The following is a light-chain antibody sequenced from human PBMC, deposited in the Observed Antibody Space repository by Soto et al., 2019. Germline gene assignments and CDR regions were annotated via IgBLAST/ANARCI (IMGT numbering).Light chain of an antibody. Sequence: QSVLTQPPSVSAAPGQRVTISCSGSSSNIGNNYVSWYQQLAGTAPRLLIYDNSKRPSGIPDRFAGSKSGTSATLGITGLQTWDEADYYCGTWDSRLSAGGFVGGTKLTVL. CDR2: DNS. V-gene: IGLV1-51*01. J-gene: IGLJ3*02. CDR3: GTWDSRLSAGG. CDR1: SSNIGNNY.